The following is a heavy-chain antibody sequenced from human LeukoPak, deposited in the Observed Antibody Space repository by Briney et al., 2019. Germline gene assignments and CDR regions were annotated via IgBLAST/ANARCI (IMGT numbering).Heavy chain of an antibody. Sequence: VASVKVSCKASGYTFTSYYMHWVRQAPGQGLEWMGWINPNSGGTDYAQKFQGRVTMTRDTSITTAYMELRRLRSDDTAVYYCARGTAEGYTYGRYYFDYWGQGTLVTVSS. V-gene: IGHV1-2*02. J-gene: IGHJ4*02. CDR1: GYTFTSYY. CDR2: INPNSGGT. CDR3: ARGTAEGYTYGRYYFDY. D-gene: IGHD5-18*01.